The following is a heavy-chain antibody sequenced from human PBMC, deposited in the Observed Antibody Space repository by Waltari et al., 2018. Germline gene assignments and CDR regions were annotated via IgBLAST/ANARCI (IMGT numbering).Heavy chain of an antibody. D-gene: IGHD3-10*01. CDR1: GGSISSYY. V-gene: IGHV4-4*09. Sequence: QVQLQESGPGLVKPSETMSLTCTVSGGSISSYYWRWIRQPPGKGLEWIGYIYTSGSTNYNPSLKSRVTISVDTSKNQFSLKLSSVTAADTAVYYCARVAYGSGSTNWFDPWGQGTLVTVSS. CDR3: ARVAYGSGSTNWFDP. J-gene: IGHJ5*02. CDR2: IYTSGST.